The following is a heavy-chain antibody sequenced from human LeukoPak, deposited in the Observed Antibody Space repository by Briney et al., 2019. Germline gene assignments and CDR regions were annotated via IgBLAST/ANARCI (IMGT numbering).Heavy chain of an antibody. CDR2: INHSGST. V-gene: IGHV4-34*01. J-gene: IGHJ6*02. CDR1: GGSISSYY. CDR3: AREDGIAAADDYYYYGMDV. D-gene: IGHD6-13*01. Sequence: SETLSLTCTVSGGSISSYYWSWIRQPPGMGLEWIGEINHSGSTNYNPSLKSRVTISVDTSKNQFSLKLSSVTAADTAVYYCAREDGIAAADDYYYYGMDVWGQGTTVTVSS.